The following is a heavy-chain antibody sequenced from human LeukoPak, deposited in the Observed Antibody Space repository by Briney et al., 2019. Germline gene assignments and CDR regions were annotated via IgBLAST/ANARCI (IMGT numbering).Heavy chain of an antibody. D-gene: IGHD3-22*01. Sequence: GGSLRLSCSASGFXFSNYAIHWVRQAPGRGREYVSAIRSNGANTYYVDSVKGRFTISRDNSKNTLYLQMSSLRAEDTALYYCVKDDSYYYDSSGRDNWGQGTLVTVSS. V-gene: IGHV3-64D*08. J-gene: IGHJ4*02. CDR2: IRSNGANT. CDR1: GFXFSNYA. CDR3: VKDDSYYYDSSGRDN.